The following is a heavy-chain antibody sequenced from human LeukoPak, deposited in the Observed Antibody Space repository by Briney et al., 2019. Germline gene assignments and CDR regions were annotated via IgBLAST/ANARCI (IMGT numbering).Heavy chain of an antibody. CDR3: ARRKIGSVGAHFSDGYY. CDR2: IYYSGST. V-gene: IGHV4-39*01. D-gene: IGHD1-26*01. J-gene: IGHJ4*02. Sequence: PSETLSLTCTVSGGSISSSSYYWGCIRQPPGKGLEWIGSIYYSGSTYYNPPLKSRVTISVDTSKNQFSLKLSSVTAADTAVYYCARRKIGSVGAHFSDGYYWGQGTLVTVSS. CDR1: GGSISSSSYY.